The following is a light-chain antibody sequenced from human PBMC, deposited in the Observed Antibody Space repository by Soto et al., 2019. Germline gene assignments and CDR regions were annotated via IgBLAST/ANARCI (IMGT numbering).Light chain of an antibody. Sequence: DIQMTQSPSTLSGSVGDRVTIPCRASQTISSWLAWYQQKPGKAPKLLIYKASSLESGVPSRLSGSGSGTEFTLPIRSLQPNDFATYYCQQYNNYLTFGGGTKVDIK. CDR3: QQYNNYLT. J-gene: IGKJ4*01. CDR2: KAS. V-gene: IGKV1-5*03. CDR1: QTISSW.